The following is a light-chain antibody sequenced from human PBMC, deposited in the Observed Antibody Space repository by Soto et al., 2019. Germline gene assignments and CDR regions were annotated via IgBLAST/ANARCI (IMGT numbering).Light chain of an antibody. CDR2: GAS. CDR1: QSVSSN. V-gene: IGKV3-15*01. J-gene: IGKJ2*01. Sequence: EIVMTQSPATLSVSPGERATLSCSASQSVSSNLAWYQQKPGQAPRLLIYGASTRATGIPARISGSGSGTGFTLTISSLQSEDFAIYYCQQYDEWPPSYTFGQGTKLEI. CDR3: QQYDEWPPSYT.